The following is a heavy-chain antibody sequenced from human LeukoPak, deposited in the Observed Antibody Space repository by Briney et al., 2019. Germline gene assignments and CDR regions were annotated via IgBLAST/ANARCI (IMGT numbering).Heavy chain of an antibody. Sequence: GGSLRLSCAASGFTFSDYGMDWVRQAPGKGLEWVAFIRYDGSIKYYTDSVKDRFTISRDNAKNTLYLQMNSLRAEDTAVYYCARDRTRFDYWGQGTLVTVSS. CDR2: IRYDGSIK. CDR1: GFTFSDYG. CDR3: ARDRTRFDY. J-gene: IGHJ4*02. V-gene: IGHV3-30*02.